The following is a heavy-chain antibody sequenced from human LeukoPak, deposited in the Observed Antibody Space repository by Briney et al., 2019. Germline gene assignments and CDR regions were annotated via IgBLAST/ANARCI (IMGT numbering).Heavy chain of an antibody. CDR3: ARVGATYDAFDI. D-gene: IGHD1-26*01. J-gene: IGHJ3*02. Sequence: SETLSLTCTVSGGSVSSGSYYWSWIRQPPGKGLEWIGYIYYSGSTNYNPSLKSRVTISVDTSKNQFSLKLSSVTAADTAVYYCARVGATYDAFDIWGQGTTVTVSS. CDR2: IYYSGST. V-gene: IGHV4-61*01. CDR1: GGSVSSGSYY.